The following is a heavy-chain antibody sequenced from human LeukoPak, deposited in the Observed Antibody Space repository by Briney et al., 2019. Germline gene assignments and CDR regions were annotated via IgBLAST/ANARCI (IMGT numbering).Heavy chain of an antibody. V-gene: IGHV4-61*02. Sequence: PSETLSLTCTVSGNSISSGDYYWSWIRQPAGKGLEWIGRIYTSGSTNYNPSLKSRVTISGDTSKNQFSLRLSSVTAADTAVYYCARASYSYDISGWVPFDYWGQEPWSPSP. CDR2: IYTSGST. D-gene: IGHD3-22*01. CDR1: GNSISSGDYY. CDR3: ARASYSYDISGWVPFDY. J-gene: IGHJ4*01.